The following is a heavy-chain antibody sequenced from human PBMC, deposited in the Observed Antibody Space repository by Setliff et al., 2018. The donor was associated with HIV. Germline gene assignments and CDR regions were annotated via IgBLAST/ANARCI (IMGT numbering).Heavy chain of an antibody. D-gene: IGHD3-22*01. J-gene: IGHJ4*02. V-gene: IGHV3-30*01. Sequence: GESLRLSCAASGFTFSSHQMSWVRQPPGKGLEWVAAISVDGSGKFYADSVKGRFTISRDNSRNTLYLQMNSLRDEDTAVYYCAREGGSSGYCGYFDYWGQGTLVTVSS. CDR2: ISVDGSGK. CDR3: AREGGSSGYCGYFDY. CDR1: GFTFSSHQ.